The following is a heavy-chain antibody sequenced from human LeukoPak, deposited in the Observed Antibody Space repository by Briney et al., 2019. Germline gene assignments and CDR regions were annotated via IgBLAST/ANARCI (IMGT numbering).Heavy chain of an antibody. CDR1: GFTFSSYS. J-gene: IGHJ4*02. CDR3: AREIVSGHSLGDY. CDR2: ISSSGSTI. Sequence: GGSLRLSCAASGFTFSSYSMNWVRQAPGKGLEWVSYISSSGSTIYYADSVKGRFTISRDNAKNSLYLQMNSLRAEDTAEYYCAREIVSGHSLGDYWGQGTLVTVSS. V-gene: IGHV3-48*04. D-gene: IGHD5-12*01.